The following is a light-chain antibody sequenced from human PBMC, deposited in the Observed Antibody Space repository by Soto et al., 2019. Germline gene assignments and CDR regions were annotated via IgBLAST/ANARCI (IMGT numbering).Light chain of an antibody. CDR2: DAS. V-gene: IGKV3-11*01. J-gene: IGKJ1*01. CDR3: QHSRNSPSTWT. Sequence: EVVLTQSPATLSLSPGDRATLSCRASESIGPYLAWYQQKPGQAPRLLIYDASTRATGIPARFSGSGSGTNFTLTIRSLESEDVAVYFCQHSRNSPSTWTFGQGTKGESK. CDR1: ESIGPY.